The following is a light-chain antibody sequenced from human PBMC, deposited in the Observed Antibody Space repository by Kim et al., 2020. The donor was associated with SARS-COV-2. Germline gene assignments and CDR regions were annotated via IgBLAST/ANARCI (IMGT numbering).Light chain of an antibody. J-gene: IGLJ2*01. CDR2: EVS. CDR3: SSYAGRNDLV. V-gene: IGLV2-8*01. Sequence: GQSVTISCTGTSSAVGGYNYVSGYQQHPGKAPKLMIYEVSKRPSGVPDRFSGSKSGNTASLTVSGLQAEDEADYYCSSYAGRNDLVFGGGTQLTVL. CDR1: SSAVGGYNY.